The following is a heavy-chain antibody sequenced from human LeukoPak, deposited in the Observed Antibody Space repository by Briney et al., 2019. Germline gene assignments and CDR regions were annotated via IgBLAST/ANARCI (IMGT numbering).Heavy chain of an antibody. J-gene: IGHJ4*02. Sequence: SETLSLTCTVSGGSISSYCWSWIRQPPGKGLEWIGYIYYSGSTNYNPSLKSRVTISVDTSKNQFSLKLSSVTAADTAVYYCARQNYDFWSGSSTTIDYWGQGTLVTVSS. CDR1: GGSISSYC. V-gene: IGHV4-59*01. CDR3: ARQNYDFWSGSSTTIDY. D-gene: IGHD3-3*01. CDR2: IYYSGST.